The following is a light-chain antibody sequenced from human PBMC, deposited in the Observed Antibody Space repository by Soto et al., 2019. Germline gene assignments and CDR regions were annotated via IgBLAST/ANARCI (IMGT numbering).Light chain of an antibody. CDR2: AAS. V-gene: IGKV1-39*01. CDR1: ESISNF. J-gene: IGKJ4*01. CDR3: HQSFSVPLT. Sequence: DLQLTQSPPSLSASVGDRVTITCRASESISNFLNWYQQKPGQAPKLLIYAASSLQGGVPSRFSGSGSGTEFTLTINGLQPEDIATYSCHQSFSVPLTFGGGTKVQIK.